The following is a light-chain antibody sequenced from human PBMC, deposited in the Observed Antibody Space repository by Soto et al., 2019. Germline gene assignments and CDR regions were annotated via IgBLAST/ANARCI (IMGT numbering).Light chain of an antibody. CDR1: QGISSY. V-gene: IGKV1-9*01. CDR3: QKYNSAPFT. J-gene: IGKJ3*01. Sequence: QLTQPTSSLSASLGEGVTITRRASQGISSYLAWYQQKPGKAPKLLIYAASTLQSGVPSRFSGSGSGTDFTLTISSLQPEDVATYYCQKYNSAPFTFGPGTKVDI. CDR2: AAS.